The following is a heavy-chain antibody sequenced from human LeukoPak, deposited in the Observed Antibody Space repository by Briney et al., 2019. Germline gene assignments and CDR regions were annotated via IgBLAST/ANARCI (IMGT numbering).Heavy chain of an antibody. D-gene: IGHD6-19*01. CDR2: IWYDGSNK. CDR3: ASIAVAAPFDY. CDR1: GFTFSSYG. J-gene: IGHJ4*02. Sequence: GGSLRLSCAASGFTFSSYGMHWVRQAPGKGLEWVTFIWYDGSNKYYADSVKGRFTISRDNAKNSLYLQMNSLRAEDTAVYYCASIAVAAPFDYWGQGTLVTVSS. V-gene: IGHV3-33*03.